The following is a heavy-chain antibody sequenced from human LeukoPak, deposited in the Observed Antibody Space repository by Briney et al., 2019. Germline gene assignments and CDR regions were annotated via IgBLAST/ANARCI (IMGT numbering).Heavy chain of an antibody. J-gene: IGHJ1*01. D-gene: IGHD3-22*01. CDR2: ISSSSSTI. CDR1: GFTFSSYS. V-gene: IGHV3-48*04. Sequence: PGGSLRLSCAASGFTFSSYSMNWVRQAPGKGLEWVSYISSSSSTIYYADSVKGRFTISRDNAKNSLYLQMNSLRAEDTAVYYCARDTGYSSGYYYEHWGQGTLVTVSS. CDR3: ARDTGYSSGYYYEH.